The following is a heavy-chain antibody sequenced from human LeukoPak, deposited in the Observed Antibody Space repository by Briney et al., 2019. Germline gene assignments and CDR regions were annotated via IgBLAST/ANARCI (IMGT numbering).Heavy chain of an antibody. V-gene: IGHV3-15*01. CDR1: GFTFSNAW. CDR3: TTAQYYYDSSGYYSNFDY. D-gene: IGHD3-22*01. CDR2: IKSKTDGGTT. J-gene: IGHJ4*02. Sequence: GGSLRLSCAASGFTFSNAWMSWVRQAPGKGLEWVGRIKSKTDGGTTDYAAPVKGRFTISRDDSKNTLYLQMNSLKTEDTAVYYCTTAQYYYDSSGYYSNFDYWGQGTLVTVSS.